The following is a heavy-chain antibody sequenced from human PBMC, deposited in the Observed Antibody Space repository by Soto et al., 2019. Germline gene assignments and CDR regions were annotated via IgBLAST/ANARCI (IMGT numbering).Heavy chain of an antibody. V-gene: IGHV4-39*07. CDR2: IYYSGST. CDR1: GGSISSSSYY. CDR3: ASSGLINYFYY. J-gene: IGHJ4*02. Sequence: SETLSLTCTVSGGSISSSSYYWGWIRQPPGKGLEWIGSIYYSGSTYYNPSLKSRVTISVDTSKNQFSLKLSSVTSADTAVYYCASSGLINYFYYWGQGTLVTVSS. D-gene: IGHD6-19*01.